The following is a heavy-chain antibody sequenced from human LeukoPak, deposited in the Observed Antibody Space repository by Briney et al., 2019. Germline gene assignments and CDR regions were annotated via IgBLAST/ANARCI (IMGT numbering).Heavy chain of an antibody. CDR3: ARDGGYSGYDADC. D-gene: IGHD5-12*01. CDR1: GFTFSSYG. V-gene: IGHV3-33*01. J-gene: IGHJ4*02. CDR2: IWYDGSNK. Sequence: GGSLRLSCAASGFTFSSYGMHWVRQAPGKGLEWVAVIWYDGSNKYYADSVKGRFTISRDNSKNTLYLQMNSLRAEDTAVYYCARDGGYSGYDADCWGQGTLVTVSS.